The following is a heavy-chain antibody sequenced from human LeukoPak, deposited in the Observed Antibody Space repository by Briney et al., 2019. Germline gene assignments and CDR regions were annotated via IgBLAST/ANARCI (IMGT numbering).Heavy chain of an antibody. V-gene: IGHV3-23*01. CDR3: AKGPSTAMVFYWFDP. D-gene: IGHD5-18*01. CDR2: ISGSGGST. Sequence: PGASLRLSCAASGFTFSSYAMSWVRQAPGKGLEWVSAISGSGGSTYYADSVKGRFTISRDNSKNTLYLQMNSLRAEDTAVYYYAKGPSTAMVFYWFDPWGQGTLVTVSS. J-gene: IGHJ5*02. CDR1: GFTFSSYA.